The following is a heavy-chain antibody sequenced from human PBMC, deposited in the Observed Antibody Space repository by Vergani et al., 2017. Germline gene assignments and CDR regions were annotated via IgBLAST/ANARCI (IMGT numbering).Heavy chain of an antibody. CDR1: GDSITSDYF. D-gene: IGHD1-26*01. Sequence: QVQLQESGPGLVKSSETLSLTCTVSGDSITSDYFWGWIRQPPGKGLEWIGTIYGSGSAYYKPSLYSRITILGDPSRNHLSLRLISVTAADTAVYYCASRHRSRGADHGDYFDHWGQGALVTVSS. J-gene: IGHJ4*02. V-gene: IGHV4-38-2*02. CDR2: IYGSGSA. CDR3: ASRHRSRGADHGDYFDH.